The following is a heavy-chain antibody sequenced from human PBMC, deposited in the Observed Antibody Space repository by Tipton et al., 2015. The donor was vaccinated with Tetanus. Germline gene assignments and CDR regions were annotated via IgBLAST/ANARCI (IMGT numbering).Heavy chain of an antibody. CDR3: AKSDRVTRTSWYFHD. CDR2: LDYSGNT. V-gene: IGHV4-39*01. CDR1: GVSFSYYY. J-gene: IGHJ4*02. D-gene: IGHD2-2*01. Sequence: TLSLTCAVYGVSFSYYYWGWIRQPPGKGLEWIGSLDYSGNTYYNSSLMSRVTISVDTSKNQFSLRLNSVTAVDTAVYYCAKSDRVTRTSWYFHDWGQGTLVTVSS.